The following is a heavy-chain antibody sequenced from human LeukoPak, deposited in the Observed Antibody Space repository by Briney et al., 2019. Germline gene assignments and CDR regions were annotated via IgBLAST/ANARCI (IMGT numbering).Heavy chain of an antibody. Sequence: SETLSLTCTVSGGSISSGGYYWSWIRQHPGKGLEWIGYIYYSGSTYYNPSLKSRVTISVDTSKNQFSLKPSSVTAADTAVYYCAAYSGSSYFDYWGQGTLVTVSS. CDR2: IYYSGST. CDR1: GGSISSGGYY. D-gene: IGHD1-26*01. V-gene: IGHV4-31*03. CDR3: AAYSGSSYFDY. J-gene: IGHJ4*02.